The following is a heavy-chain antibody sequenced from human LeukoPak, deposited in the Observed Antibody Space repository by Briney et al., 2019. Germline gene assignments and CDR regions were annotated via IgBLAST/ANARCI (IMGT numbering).Heavy chain of an antibody. J-gene: IGHJ4*02. D-gene: IGHD3-22*01. CDR1: GFTFSSYA. CDR3: AKGLHITMIVVVTSGYFDY. Sequence: GGSLRLSCAASGFTFSSYAMSWVRRAPGKGLEWVSAISGSGGSTYYADSVKGRFTISRDNSKNTLYLQMNSLRAEDTAVYYCAKGLHITMIVVVTSGYFDYWGQGTLVTVSS. CDR2: ISGSGGST. V-gene: IGHV3-23*01.